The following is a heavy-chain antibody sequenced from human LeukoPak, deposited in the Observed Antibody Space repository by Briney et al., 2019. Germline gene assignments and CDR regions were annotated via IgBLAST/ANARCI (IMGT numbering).Heavy chain of an antibody. CDR1: GYTFTSYG. V-gene: IGHV1-18*01. D-gene: IGHD5-24*01. J-gene: IGHJ5*02. Sequence: GASVKVSCKASGYTFTSYGISWVRQAPGQGLEWMGWISAYNGNTNYAQKLQGRVTMTTDISTSTAYMELRSLRPDDTAVYYCARTVEMATVYNWFDPWGQGTLVTVSS. CDR3: ARTVEMATVYNWFDP. CDR2: ISAYNGNT.